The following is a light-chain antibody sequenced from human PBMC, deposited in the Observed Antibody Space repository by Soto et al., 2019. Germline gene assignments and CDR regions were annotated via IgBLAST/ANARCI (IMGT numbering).Light chain of an antibody. CDR3: QQSSAT. V-gene: IGKV1-39*01. J-gene: IGKJ3*01. CDR1: QSISSY. Sequence: DIQMTQSPSSLSASVGDRVTITCRASQSISSYLNWYQQKPGKAPKLLIYAASSLQSGVPSRFSGSGSGTDFTLTISSLQPEDFATYYCQQSSATFDPVTKVAIK. CDR2: AAS.